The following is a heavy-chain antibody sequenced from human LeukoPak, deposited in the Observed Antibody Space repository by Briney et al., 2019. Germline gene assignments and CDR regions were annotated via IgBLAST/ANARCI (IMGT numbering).Heavy chain of an antibody. CDR2: IYPGDSDT. Sequence: GESLKISCKGSGYNFTTYWIGWVRQMPGNGLEWMGIIYPGDSDTKYSPSFQGQVIMSADKSISTAYLQWSSLKASDTTIYYCARGGGRYGAYFDFWGQGTLVTVSS. CDR3: ARGGGRYGAYFDF. D-gene: IGHD3-16*01. J-gene: IGHJ4*02. CDR1: GYNFTTYW. V-gene: IGHV5-51*01.